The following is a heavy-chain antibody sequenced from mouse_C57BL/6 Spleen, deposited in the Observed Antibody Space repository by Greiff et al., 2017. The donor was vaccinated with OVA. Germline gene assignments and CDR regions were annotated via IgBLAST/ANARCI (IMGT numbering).Heavy chain of an antibody. CDR1: GFTFSSYA. J-gene: IGHJ3*01. V-gene: IGHV5-4*01. Sequence: EVKVEESGGGLVKPGGSLKLSCAASGFTFSSYAMSWVRQTPEKRLEWVATISDGGSYTYYPDNVKGRFTISRDNAKNNLYLQMSHLKSEDTAMYYCARDHYGNYPFAYWGQGTLVTVSA. D-gene: IGHD2-1*01. CDR2: ISDGGSYT. CDR3: ARDHYGNYPFAY.